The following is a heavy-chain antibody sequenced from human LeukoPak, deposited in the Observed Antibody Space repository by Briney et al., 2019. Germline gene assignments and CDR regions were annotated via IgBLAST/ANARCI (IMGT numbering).Heavy chain of an antibody. CDR3: ARWLAAAGRSRFGYYYYYMDV. V-gene: IGHV5-51*01. Sequence: GASLKISCKGSGYSFTSYWIGWVRQMPGKGLEWMGIIYPGDSDTRYSPSFQGQVTISADKSISTAYLQWSSLKASDTAMYYCARWLAAAGRSRFGYYYYYMDVWGKGTTVTISS. CDR1: GYSFTSYW. CDR2: IYPGDSDT. D-gene: IGHD6-13*01. J-gene: IGHJ6*03.